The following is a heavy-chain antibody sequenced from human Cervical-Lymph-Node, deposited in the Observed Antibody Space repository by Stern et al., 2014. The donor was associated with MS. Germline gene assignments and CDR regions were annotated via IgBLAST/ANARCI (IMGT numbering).Heavy chain of an antibody. V-gene: IGHV5-51*01. J-gene: IGHJ4*02. D-gene: IGHD5-18*01. Sequence: EVQLVESGAEVKKPGESLKISCEASGYDFTSYWIGWLRQMPGKGLEWMGIIYPDSDTRYSPSFRGQVTISADKSISTAYLQWSSLKASDTAMYYCARHWSPGYSYGKFYFASWGQGSLVTVSS. CDR1: GYDFTSYW. CDR3: ARHWSPGYSYGKFYFAS. CDR2: IYPDSDT.